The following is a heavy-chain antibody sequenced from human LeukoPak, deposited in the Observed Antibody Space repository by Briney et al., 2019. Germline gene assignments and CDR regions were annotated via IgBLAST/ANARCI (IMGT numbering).Heavy chain of an antibody. D-gene: IGHD2-21*02. V-gene: IGHV4-30-2*01. CDR2: IYHSGST. CDR3: ARVTRLYYFDY. J-gene: IGHJ4*02. Sequence: SETLSLTCTVSGGSISSGGYYWSWIRQPPGKGLEWIGYIYHSGSTYYNPSLKSRVTISVDRSKNQFSLKLSSVTAADTAVYYCARVTRLYYFDYWGQGTLVTVSS. CDR1: GGSISSGGYY.